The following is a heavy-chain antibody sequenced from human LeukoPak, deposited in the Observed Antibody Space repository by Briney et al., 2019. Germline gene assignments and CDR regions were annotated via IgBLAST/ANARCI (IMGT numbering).Heavy chain of an antibody. J-gene: IGHJ5*02. V-gene: IGHV1-3*01. Sequence: ASVKVSCKAPGYTFTSYAMHWVRQAPGQRLEWMGWINAGNGNTKYSQKFQGRVTITRDTSASTAYMELSSLRSEDTAVYYCARRYSGYDSGVGRWFDPWGQGTLVTVSS. D-gene: IGHD5-12*01. CDR2: INAGNGNT. CDR1: GYTFTSYA. CDR3: ARRYSGYDSGVGRWFDP.